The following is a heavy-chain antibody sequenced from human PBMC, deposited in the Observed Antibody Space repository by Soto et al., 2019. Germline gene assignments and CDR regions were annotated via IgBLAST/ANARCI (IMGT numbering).Heavy chain of an antibody. J-gene: IGHJ3*02. D-gene: IGHD2-21*01. Sequence: GGSLRLSCAASGFTFGSYSMNWVRQAPGKGLEWVSIISGSGGATFYADSVKGRFTISRDNSKKSVFLQMDSLRADDTAVYYCAKVTDCGPSRCDDGIDIWGHGTMVTVSS. CDR2: ISGSGGAT. CDR1: GFTFGSYS. CDR3: AKVTDCGPSRCDDGIDI. V-gene: IGHV3-23*01.